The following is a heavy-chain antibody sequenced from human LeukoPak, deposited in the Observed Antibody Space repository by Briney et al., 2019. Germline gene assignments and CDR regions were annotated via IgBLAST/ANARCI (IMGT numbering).Heavy chain of an antibody. V-gene: IGHV4-39*01. D-gene: IGHD5-18*01. CDR1: GGSISSYY. CDR2: IYYSGST. Sequence: SETLSLTCTVSGGSISSYYWSWIRQPPGKGLEWIGSIYYSGSTYYNPSLKSRVTISVDTSKNQFSLKLSSVTAADTAVYYCARLRGYSYGHGDYWGQGTLVTVSS. CDR3: ARLRGYSYGHGDY. J-gene: IGHJ4*02.